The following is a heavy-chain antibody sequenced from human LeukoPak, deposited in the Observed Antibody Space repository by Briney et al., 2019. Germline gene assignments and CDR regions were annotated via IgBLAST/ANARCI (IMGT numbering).Heavy chain of an antibody. Sequence: GRSLRLSCAASGLTFTNAWMNWGRQAPGEGLKWVGRIKSKTEGGTTDYAAPVKGRFTISRDDSKTTLYLQMNSLKTEDTAVYYCTTRYCSGGRCDYWGQGTLVTVSS. CDR3: TTRYCSGGRCDY. V-gene: IGHV3-15*01. CDR2: IKSKTEGGTT. J-gene: IGHJ4*02. CDR1: GLTFTNAW. D-gene: IGHD2-15*01.